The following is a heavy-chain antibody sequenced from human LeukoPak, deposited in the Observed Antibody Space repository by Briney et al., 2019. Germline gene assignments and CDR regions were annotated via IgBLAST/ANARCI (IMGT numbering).Heavy chain of an antibody. V-gene: IGHV3-48*01. Sequence: GGSLRLSCAAPGFTFSSYSMNWVRQAPGKGLEWVSYISSSSSTIYYADSVKGRFTISRDNAKNSLYLQMNSLRAEDTAVYYCARERRSYYDILTGYYEHYFDYWGQGTLVTVSS. J-gene: IGHJ4*02. D-gene: IGHD3-9*01. CDR1: GFTFSSYS. CDR2: ISSSSSTI. CDR3: ARERRSYYDILTGYYEHYFDY.